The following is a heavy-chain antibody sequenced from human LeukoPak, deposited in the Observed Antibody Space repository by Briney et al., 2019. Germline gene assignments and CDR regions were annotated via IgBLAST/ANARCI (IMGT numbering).Heavy chain of an antibody. CDR1: GFTFSSYG. D-gene: IGHD6-19*01. CDR3: AKGGSDYSSGSDY. J-gene: IGHJ4*02. CDR2: ISYDGSNK. V-gene: IGHV3-30*18. Sequence: GGSLRLSCAASGFTFSSYGMHWVRQAPGKGLEWVAVISYDGSNKYYADSVKGRFTISRDNSKNTLYLQMNSLRAEDTAVYYCAKGGSDYSSGSDYWGQGTLVTVSS.